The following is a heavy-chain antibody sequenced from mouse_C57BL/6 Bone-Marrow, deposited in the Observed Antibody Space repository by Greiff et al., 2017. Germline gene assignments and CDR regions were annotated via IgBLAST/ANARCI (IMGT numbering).Heavy chain of an antibody. CDR2: IDPETGGT. D-gene: IGHD1-1*01. Sequence: QVQLQQSGAELVRPGASVTLSCKASGYTFTDYEMHWVKQTPVHGLEWIGAIDPETGGTAYNQKFKGKAILTADKSSSTAYMELRSLTSEDSAVYYCTRDGSSFLSYWGQGTTLTVSS. CDR3: TRDGSSFLSY. CDR1: GYTFTDYE. V-gene: IGHV1-15*01. J-gene: IGHJ2*01.